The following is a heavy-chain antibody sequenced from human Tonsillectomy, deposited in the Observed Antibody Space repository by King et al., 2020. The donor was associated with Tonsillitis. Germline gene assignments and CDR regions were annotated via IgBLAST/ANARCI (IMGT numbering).Heavy chain of an antibody. CDR1: GGSISSYY. CDR2: IYYSGST. D-gene: IGHD3-3*01. V-gene: IGHV4-59*08. Sequence: QLQESGPGLVKPSETLSLTCTVSGGSISSYYWSWIRQPPGKGLEWIGYIYYSGSTNYNPSLKSRVTISVDTSKNQFSLKLSSVTAADTAVYYCARTITIFGVVIEYYFDYWGQGTLDTVSS. J-gene: IGHJ4*02. CDR3: ARTITIFGVVIEYYFDY.